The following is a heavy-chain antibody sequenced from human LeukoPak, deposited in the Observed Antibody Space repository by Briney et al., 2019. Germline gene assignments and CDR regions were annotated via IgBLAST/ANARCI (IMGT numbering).Heavy chain of an antibody. V-gene: IGHV4-59*13. CDR3: ARAGSIYGWFDY. CDR2: MYYSGTT. J-gene: IGHJ4*02. CDR1: GGSISTYS. D-gene: IGHD5-18*01. Sequence: SSETPSLTCSVSGGSISTYSWSWIRLPPGKGLEWVGHMYYSGTTKYNPSLKSRVTISVDTSKNQLSLRLSSVTAADTAVYFCARAGSIYGWFDYWGQGTLVTVS.